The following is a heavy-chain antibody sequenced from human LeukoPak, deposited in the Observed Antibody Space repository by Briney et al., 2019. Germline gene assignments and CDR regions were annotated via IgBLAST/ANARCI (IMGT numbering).Heavy chain of an antibody. D-gene: IGHD6-6*01. V-gene: IGHV3-74*01. Sequence: PGGSLRLSCAASEFTFSAHWMHWVRQVPGKGLVYIAYIDNDGPNTNYADSVKGRFTISRDNAKNTLYLQMNSLRVEDTAVYYCVRDRPHNCFDPWGQGTLVTVSS. J-gene: IGHJ5*02. CDR3: VRDRPHNCFDP. CDR2: IDNDGPNT. CDR1: EFTFSAHW.